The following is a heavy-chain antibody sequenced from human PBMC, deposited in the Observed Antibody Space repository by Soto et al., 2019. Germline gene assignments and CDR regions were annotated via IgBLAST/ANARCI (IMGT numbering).Heavy chain of an antibody. CDR1: GGTFSSYA. D-gene: IGHD1-26*01. CDR3: ARRDPYSGSYMGYFDY. J-gene: IGHJ4*02. V-gene: IGHV1-69*13. CDR2: IIPIFGTA. Sequence: ASVKVSCKASGGTFSSYAISWVRQAPGQGLEWMGGIIPIFGTANYAQKFQGRVTITADESTSTAYMELSSLRSEDTAVYYCARRDPYSGSYMGYFDYWGQGTLVTVSS.